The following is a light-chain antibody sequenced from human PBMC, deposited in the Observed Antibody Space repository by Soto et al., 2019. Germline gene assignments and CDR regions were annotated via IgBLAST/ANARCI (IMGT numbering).Light chain of an antibody. CDR2: DAS. J-gene: IGKJ5*01. Sequence: EIVLTQSPATLSLSPGERATLSCRASQSVSSYLAWYQQKPGQAPRLLLYDASNRATGIPARFSGSGSGTDFTLTISSLEPEDFEVYYCQQRSNWPPRITFGGGTRLEIK. CDR1: QSVSSY. V-gene: IGKV3-11*01. CDR3: QQRSNWPPRIT.